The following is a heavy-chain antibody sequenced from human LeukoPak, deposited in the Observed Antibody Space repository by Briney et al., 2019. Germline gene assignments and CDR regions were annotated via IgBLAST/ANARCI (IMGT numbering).Heavy chain of an antibody. Sequence: GGSLRLSCAASGFTFSDYYMSWIRQAPGKGLEWVSSINSSSSYIYYADSVKGRFTISRDNAKNSLYLQMNSLRAEDTAVYYCARVRSGSYSYYNYYYMDVWGKGTTVTVSS. V-gene: IGHV3-11*06. CDR2: INSSSSYI. D-gene: IGHD1-26*01. J-gene: IGHJ6*03. CDR3: ARVRSGSYSYYNYYYMDV. CDR1: GFTFSDYY.